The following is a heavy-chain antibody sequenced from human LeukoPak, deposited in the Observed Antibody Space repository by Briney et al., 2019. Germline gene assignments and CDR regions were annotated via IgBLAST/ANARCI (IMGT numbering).Heavy chain of an antibody. J-gene: IGHJ4*02. CDR3: AKTRGPGAVHPDD. CDR1: GFLVSSYG. V-gene: IGHV3-23*01. CDR2: ISGTVTT. D-gene: IGHD3-10*01. Sequence: GGSLRLSCASSGFLVSSYGMTWVRQAPGKGLEWVSSISGTVTTWYADSVRGRFTISRDNSKNTLYLQMNTLRAEDTAVYYCAKTRGPGAVHPDDWGRGTLVTVSS.